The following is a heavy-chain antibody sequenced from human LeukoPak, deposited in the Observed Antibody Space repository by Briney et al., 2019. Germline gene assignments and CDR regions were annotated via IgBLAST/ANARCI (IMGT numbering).Heavy chain of an antibody. CDR1: GYTFTGYY. CDR2: IIPILGIA. CDR3: AALRSNGMDV. D-gene: IGHD5/OR15-5a*01. Sequence: GASVKVSCKASGYTFTGYYMHWVRQAPGQGLEWMGRIIPILGIANYAQKFQGRVTITADKSTSTAYMELSSLRSEDTAVYYCAALRSNGMDVWGQGTTVTVSS. J-gene: IGHJ6*02. V-gene: IGHV1-69*02.